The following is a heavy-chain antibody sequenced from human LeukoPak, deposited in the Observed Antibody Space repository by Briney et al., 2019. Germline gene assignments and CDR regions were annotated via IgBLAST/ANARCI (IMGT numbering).Heavy chain of an antibody. CDR1: GFTFNSYW. CDR3: ARVRGYSGYDWDY. D-gene: IGHD5-12*01. J-gene: IGHJ4*02. CDR2: INQDGSER. V-gene: IGHV3-7*05. Sequence: GGSLRLSCAASGFTFNSYWKSWVRQAPGKVLEWVANINQDGSERYYVDSVKGRFTISRDNAKNSLYLQMNSLRAEDTAVYYCARVRGYSGYDWDYWGQGTLVTVSS.